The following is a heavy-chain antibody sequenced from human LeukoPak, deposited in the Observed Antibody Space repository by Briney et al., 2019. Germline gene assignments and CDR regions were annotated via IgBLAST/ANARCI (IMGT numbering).Heavy chain of an antibody. CDR1: GFTFSSYG. J-gene: IGHJ6*02. V-gene: IGHV3-30*18. D-gene: IGHD2-2*01. CDR2: ISYDGSNK. Sequence: GGSLRLSCAASGFTFSSYGMHWVRQAPGKGLEWVAVISYDGSNKYYADSVKGRFTISRDNSKNTLYLQMNSLRAEDTAVYYCAKTSRYCSSTSCRTRDYYYGMDVWGQGTTVTVSS. CDR3: AKTSRYCSSTSCRTRDYYYGMDV.